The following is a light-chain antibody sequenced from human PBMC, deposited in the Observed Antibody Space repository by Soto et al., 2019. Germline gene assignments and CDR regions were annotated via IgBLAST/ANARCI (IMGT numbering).Light chain of an antibody. CDR2: KAS. J-gene: IGKJ1*01. Sequence: DIQLTQSPSTLSASVGDRVTITCRASQSISSWLAWYQQKPGKAPKLLIYKASSLESGVPSTFSGSGSGTEFTLIIRCLQPDHFPTHYCQQYNGDPWSFGQGTRWIS. CDR3: QQYNGDPWS. V-gene: IGKV1-5*03. CDR1: QSISSW.